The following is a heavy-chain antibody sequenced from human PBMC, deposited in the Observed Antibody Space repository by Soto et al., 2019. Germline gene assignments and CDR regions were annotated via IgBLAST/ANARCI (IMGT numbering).Heavy chain of an antibody. J-gene: IGHJ4*02. Sequence: GGSLRLSCAASVFSISSDAMYWVRQAPGKGLEWVSGIDDRRDTTHYADSVKGRFTISRDTSKNTLYLQLNTLRADDTAVYYCAKDKPGTTSFDYWGQGTLVTVSS. CDR2: IDDRRDTT. D-gene: IGHD1-1*01. V-gene: IGHV3-23*01. CDR3: AKDKPGTTSFDY. CDR1: VFSISSDA.